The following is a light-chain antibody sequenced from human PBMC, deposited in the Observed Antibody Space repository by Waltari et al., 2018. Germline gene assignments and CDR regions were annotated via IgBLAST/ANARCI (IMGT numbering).Light chain of an antibody. V-gene: IGKV3-11*01. Sequence: ETVLTQSPATLSLSPGERATLSCRASQSISTSLAWYQQKPGQAPRLLIYASSNRATGVPARFSGRGSGTDFTLTISSLEPEDFAVYYCQRRTNWYAFGQGTKLEIK. CDR2: ASS. J-gene: IGKJ2*01. CDR1: QSISTS. CDR3: QRRTNWYA.